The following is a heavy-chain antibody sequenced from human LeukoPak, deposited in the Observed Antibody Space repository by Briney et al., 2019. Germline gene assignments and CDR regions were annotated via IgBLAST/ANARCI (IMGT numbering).Heavy chain of an antibody. V-gene: IGHV4-61*02. J-gene: IGHJ4*02. Sequence: PSQTLSLTCTVSGGSISSGSYYWSWIRQPAGKGLEWIGRIYTSGSTNYNPSLKSRVTISVDTSKNQFSLKLSSVTAADTAVYFCARVVGDPPKNYDYVWGSYRPRYYFDYWGQGTLVTVSS. CDR1: GGSISSGSYY. CDR3: ARVVGDPPKNYDYVWGSYRPRYYFDY. D-gene: IGHD3-16*02. CDR2: IYTSGST.